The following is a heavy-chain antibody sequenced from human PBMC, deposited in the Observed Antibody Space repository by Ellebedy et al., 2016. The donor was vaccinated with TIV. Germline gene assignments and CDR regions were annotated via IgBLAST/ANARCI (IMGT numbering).Heavy chain of an antibody. CDR2: INPNSGGT. Sequence: ASVKVSXKASGYTFTGYYMHWVRQAPGQGLEWMGWINPNSGGTNYAQKFQGRVTMTRDTSISTAYMELSRLRSDDTAVYYCARDAGFAPSYIVVVPAAILDGYYYYYMDVWGKGTTVTVSS. CDR1: GYTFTGYY. CDR3: ARDAGFAPSYIVVVPAAILDGYYYYYMDV. V-gene: IGHV1-2*02. J-gene: IGHJ6*03. D-gene: IGHD2-2*02.